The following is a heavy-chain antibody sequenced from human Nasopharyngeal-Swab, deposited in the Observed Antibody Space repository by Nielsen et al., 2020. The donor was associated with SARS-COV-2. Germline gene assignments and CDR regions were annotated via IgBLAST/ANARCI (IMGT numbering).Heavy chain of an antibody. Sequence: WIRQPPGKGLEWVAVTSYDGTNKYYADSVKGRFTISRDNSKNTLYLQMNSLRVEDTAVYYCARVSSSSTTNWFDPWGQGTLVTVSS. D-gene: IGHD6-6*01. CDR2: TSYDGTNK. V-gene: IGHV3-30-3*01. CDR3: ARVSSSSTTNWFDP. J-gene: IGHJ5*02.